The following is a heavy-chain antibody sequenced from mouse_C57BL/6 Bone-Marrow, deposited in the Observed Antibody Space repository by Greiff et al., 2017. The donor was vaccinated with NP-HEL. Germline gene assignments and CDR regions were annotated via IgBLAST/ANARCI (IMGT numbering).Heavy chain of an antibody. V-gene: IGHV1-64*01. CDR2: IHPNSGST. J-gene: IGHJ3*01. CDR1: GYTFTSYW. CDR3: ASRGPAWFAY. Sequence: QVQLQQPGAELVKPGASVKLSCKASGYTFTSYWMHWVKQRPGQGLEWIGMIHPNSGSTNYNEKFKSKATLTIDKSSSTAYMQLSSLTSEDSAVFYCASRGPAWFAYWGQGTLVTVSA.